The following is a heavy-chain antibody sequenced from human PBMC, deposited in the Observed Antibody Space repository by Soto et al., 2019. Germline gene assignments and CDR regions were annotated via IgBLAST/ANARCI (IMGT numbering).Heavy chain of an antibody. CDR2: INYSGTT. CDR1: GWSFSGSY. CDR3: ATYGANSHY. Sequence: SETLALTFSVYGWSFSGSYWSWIRQPPGKGLEWIGEINYSGTTNYNPSLKSRVTISVDTSKNQFSLRLSSVTAADTAIYYCATYGANSHYWGQGTPVTVS. J-gene: IGHJ4*02. V-gene: IGHV4-34*01. D-gene: IGHD4-17*01.